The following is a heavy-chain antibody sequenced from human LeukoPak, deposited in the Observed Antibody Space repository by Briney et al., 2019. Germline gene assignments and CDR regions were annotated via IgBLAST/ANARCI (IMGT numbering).Heavy chain of an antibody. V-gene: IGHV1-2*02. J-gene: IGHJ4*02. CDR2: INPNSGGT. D-gene: IGHD3-10*01. Sequence: GASVKVSCKASGYTFTGYYMHWVRQAPGQGLEWMGWINPNSGGTNYAQKVQGRVTMTRDTSISTAYMELSRLRSDDTAVYYCARGPLYGSGSYLPTYYFDYWGQGTLVTVSS. CDR1: GYTFTGYY. CDR3: ARGPLYGSGSYLPTYYFDY.